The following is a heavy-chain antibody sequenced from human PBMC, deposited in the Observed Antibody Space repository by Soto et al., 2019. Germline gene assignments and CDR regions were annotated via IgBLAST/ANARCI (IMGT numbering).Heavy chain of an antibody. CDR1: GFTFSSYG. Sequence: PGGSLRLSCAASGFTFSSYGMHWVRQAPGKGLEWVAVISYDGSNKYYADSVKGRFTISRDNSKNTLYLQMNSLRAEDTAVYYCAKDFRRSRVAVARYWGQGTLVTVSS. V-gene: IGHV3-30*18. D-gene: IGHD6-19*01. J-gene: IGHJ4*02. CDR2: ISYDGSNK. CDR3: AKDFRRSRVAVARY.